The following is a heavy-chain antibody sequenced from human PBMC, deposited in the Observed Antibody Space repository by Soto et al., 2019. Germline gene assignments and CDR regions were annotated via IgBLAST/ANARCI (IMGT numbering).Heavy chain of an antibody. D-gene: IGHD3-10*01. CDR3: SSIPMVRGPSDY. CDR2: INGDGTTT. Sequence: EVRLVESGGGLVQPGGSLRLSCAASGFTFSTYWMHWVRQAPGKGLVWVSRINGDGTTTQYADSVKGRFTISRDNAKNTLYLQMNTLRGDDTAMYYCSSIPMVRGPSDYWGQGTLGTVSS. V-gene: IGHV3-74*02. J-gene: IGHJ4*02. CDR1: GFTFSTYW.